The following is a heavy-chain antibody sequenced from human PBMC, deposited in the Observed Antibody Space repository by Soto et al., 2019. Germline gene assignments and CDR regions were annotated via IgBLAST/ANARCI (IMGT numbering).Heavy chain of an antibody. J-gene: IGHJ4*02. CDR3: AHGEYGAGSDQSADF. CDR2: IYWDDDK. Sequence: QITLKESGPTLVKPTQTLTLTCTFSGFSLSTTGVGVGWIRQPPGKALEWLALIYWDDDKRYSPSLQSRPTISKDTSKHHVILTLTKMDPVDTAAYYSAHGEYGAGSDQSADFWGQGTPVTVSS. V-gene: IGHV2-5*02. D-gene: IGHD3-10*01. CDR1: GFSLSTTGVG.